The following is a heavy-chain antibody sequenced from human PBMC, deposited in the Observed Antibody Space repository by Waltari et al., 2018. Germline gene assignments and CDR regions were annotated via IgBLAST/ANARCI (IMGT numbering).Heavy chain of an antibody. D-gene: IGHD3-10*02. Sequence: QVQLQESGPGLVKPSETLSLTCTVSGGSISSYYWSWIRQPAGKGLEWIGRIYTSGSTYYNPSLKSRVTIAVDTSKNQFSLKLSSVTAADTAVYYCARHVGSVRSHYFDYWGQGTLVTVSS. CDR3: ARHVGSVRSHYFDY. CDR1: GGSISSYY. CDR2: IYTSGST. V-gene: IGHV4-4*07. J-gene: IGHJ4*02.